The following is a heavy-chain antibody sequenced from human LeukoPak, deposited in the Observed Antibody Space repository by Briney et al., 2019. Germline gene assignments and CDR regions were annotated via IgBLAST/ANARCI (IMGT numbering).Heavy chain of an antibody. D-gene: IGHD6-19*01. Sequence: ASVKVSCKASGYTFTGYYMHWVRQAPGQGLEWMGIINPSGGTTNYAQKFRGRVTMTRDMSTSTVYMEMSSLRSEDTAVYYCARVPRAAVAGTLGHWGQGTLVTVSS. J-gene: IGHJ5*02. V-gene: IGHV1-46*01. CDR1: GYTFTGYY. CDR3: ARVPRAAVAGTLGH. CDR2: INPSGGTT.